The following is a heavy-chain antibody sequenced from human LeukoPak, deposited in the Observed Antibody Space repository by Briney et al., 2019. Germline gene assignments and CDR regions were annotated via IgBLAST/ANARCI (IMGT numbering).Heavy chain of an antibody. Sequence: SETLFLTCAVYGGSFSGYYWSWIRQPPGKGLEWIGEINHSGSTNYNPSLKSRVTISVDTSKNQFSLKLSSVTAADTAVYYCARGRKDSLYYYGSGSYYRAPWFDPWGQGTLVTVSS. J-gene: IGHJ5*02. V-gene: IGHV4-34*01. CDR2: INHSGST. CDR1: GGSFSGYY. D-gene: IGHD3-10*01. CDR3: ARGRKDSLYYYGSGSYYRAPWFDP.